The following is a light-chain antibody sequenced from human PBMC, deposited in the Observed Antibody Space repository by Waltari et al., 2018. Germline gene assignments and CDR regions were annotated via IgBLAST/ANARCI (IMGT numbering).Light chain of an antibody. CDR3: QQSYKLPPT. Sequence: DILMTQSPSSLSASVGDRITITCRASQSISNFLNWYHQKPRKAPKLLISGASNLLSGVPSRFSGSGSGTDFTLTIISLQPDDFGNYYCQQSYKLPPTFGLGTKVEI. CDR1: QSISNF. CDR2: GAS. V-gene: IGKV1-39*01. J-gene: IGKJ1*01.